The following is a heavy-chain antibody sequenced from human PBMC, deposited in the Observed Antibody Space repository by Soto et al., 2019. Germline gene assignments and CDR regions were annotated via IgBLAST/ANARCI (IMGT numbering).Heavy chain of an antibody. D-gene: IGHD1-26*01. V-gene: IGHV3-30*04. CDR3: ARWWDLSYYYHGMDV. CDR2: ISFDGRNK. J-gene: IGHJ6*02. CDR1: GFTFSSYP. Sequence: QVQLVESGGGVVQPGRSLRLSCAASGFTFSSYPMHWVRQAPGKGLEWVAVISFDGRNKYYVDSVKGRFTISRDNSKNTLYLQMNSMRAEATGVYYCARWWDLSYYYHGMDVWGQGTTVTVSS.